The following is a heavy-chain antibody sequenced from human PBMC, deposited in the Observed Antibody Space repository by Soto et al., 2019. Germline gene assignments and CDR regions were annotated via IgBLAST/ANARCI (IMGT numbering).Heavy chain of an antibody. V-gene: IGHV3-48*02. D-gene: IGHD3-10*01. Sequence: GGSLRLSCAASGFTFSSYIMYWGRQAPGKGLEWISEISSRSTTMYYADSVKGRFTISRDNAKNSLYLQMNSLRDEDTAVYYCAKDGGSFYYYGMDVWGQGTTVTVS. CDR2: ISSRSTTM. CDR1: GFTFSSYI. J-gene: IGHJ6*02. CDR3: AKDGGSFYYYGMDV.